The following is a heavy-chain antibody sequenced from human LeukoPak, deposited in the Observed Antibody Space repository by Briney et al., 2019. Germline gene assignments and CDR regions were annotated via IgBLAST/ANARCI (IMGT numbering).Heavy chain of an antibody. V-gene: IGHV4-38-2*02. Sequence: PSETLSLTCTVSGYSISSGDYWGWIRQTPGKGLEWIGTINHSGSTYYNPSLKSRVTISVDTSKNQFSLKLTSLTAADTAVYYCARKGFLGDGYNYWGQGILVTVSS. CDR3: ARKGFLGDGYNY. CDR1: GYSISSGDY. J-gene: IGHJ4*02. CDR2: INHSGST. D-gene: IGHD5-24*01.